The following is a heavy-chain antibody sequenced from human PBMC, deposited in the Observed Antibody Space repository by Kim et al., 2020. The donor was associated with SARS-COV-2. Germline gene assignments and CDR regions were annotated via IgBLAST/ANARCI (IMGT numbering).Heavy chain of an antibody. V-gene: IGHV3-11*04. Sequence: YYADSVKGRFTISRDNAKNSLYLQMNSLRAEDTAVYYCAREELMAPCFDYWGQGTLVTVSS. CDR3: AREELMAPCFDY. J-gene: IGHJ4*02. D-gene: IGHD2-8*01.